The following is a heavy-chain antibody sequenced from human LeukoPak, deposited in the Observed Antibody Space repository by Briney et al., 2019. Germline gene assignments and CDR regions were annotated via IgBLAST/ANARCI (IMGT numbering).Heavy chain of an antibody. J-gene: IGHJ4*02. D-gene: IGHD6-19*01. CDR3: AKFPVAGTSY. V-gene: IGHV3-30*18. Sequence: GGSLRLSCAASGFTFSSYGMHWVRQAPGKGLEWVAVISYDGSIKYSADSVKGRFAISRDNSKNTLYLQMNSLRAEDTAEYYCAKFPVAGTSYWGQGTLVTVSS. CDR2: ISYDGSIK. CDR1: GFTFSSYG.